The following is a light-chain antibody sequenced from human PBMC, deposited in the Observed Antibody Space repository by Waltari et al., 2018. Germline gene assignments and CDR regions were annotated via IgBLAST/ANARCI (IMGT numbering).Light chain of an antibody. J-gene: IGKJ4*01. CDR3: LQHNTYPLT. CDR2: AAT. Sequence: DIQMTQSPSSLSASVGDTVTITCRASQGISSYLNWFQQKPGKAPKLLIYAATTLQSGVSSRFIGSGSGTEFTLTISSLQPEDFAAYYCLQHNTYPLTFGGGTKVEVK. V-gene: IGKV1-17*01. CDR1: QGISSY.